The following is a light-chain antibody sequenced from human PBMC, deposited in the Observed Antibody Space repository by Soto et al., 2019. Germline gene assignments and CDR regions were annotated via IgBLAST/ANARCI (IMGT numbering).Light chain of an antibody. J-gene: IGKJ4*01. CDR3: QQRSDWPPT. CDR2: DAS. V-gene: IGKV3-11*01. CDR1: QRVRSY. Sequence: EIVLTQSPATLSLSPGDRATLSCRASQRVRSYLAWYQQKPGQAPRLLIYDASNRATGIPARFSGSGSGTDFTLTVSSLEPEDFAVYYCQQRSDWPPTFGGGTKVEIE.